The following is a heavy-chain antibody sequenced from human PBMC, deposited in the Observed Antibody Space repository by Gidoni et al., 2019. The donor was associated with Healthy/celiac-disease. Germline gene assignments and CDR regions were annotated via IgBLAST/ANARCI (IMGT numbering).Heavy chain of an antibody. CDR2: IIPILGIA. CDR3: ARALIGDYGGNSGAFDI. D-gene: IGHD4-17*01. V-gene: IGHV1-69*02. J-gene: IGHJ3*02. Sequence: QVQLVHSGAEVKKPGSSVKVSCKASGGPFSSYTISWVRQAPGQGLEWMGRIIPILGIANYAQKFQGRVTITADKSTSTAYMELSSLRSEDTAVYYCARALIGDYGGNSGAFDIWGQGTMVTVSS. CDR1: GGPFSSYT.